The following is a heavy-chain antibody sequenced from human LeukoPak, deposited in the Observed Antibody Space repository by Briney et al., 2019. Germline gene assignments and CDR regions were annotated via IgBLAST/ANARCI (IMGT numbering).Heavy chain of an antibody. CDR3: ARDSLSSNYEMGFDY. J-gene: IGHJ4*02. V-gene: IGHV3-30-3*01. D-gene: IGHD2-2*01. Sequence: GGSLRLSCAASGFTFSSFPVHWVRQAPGKGLEWVAAISYDGSTKYYADSVKGRFTISRDNSKNTLYLQMNSLRAEDTAVYYCARDSLSSNYEMGFDYWGQGTLVTVSS. CDR2: ISYDGSTK. CDR1: GFTFSSFP.